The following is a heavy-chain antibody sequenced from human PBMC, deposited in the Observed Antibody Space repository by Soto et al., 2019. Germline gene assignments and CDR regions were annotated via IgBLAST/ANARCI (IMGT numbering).Heavy chain of an antibody. Sequence: QITLKESGPTLVKPTQTLTLTCTFSGFSLSTSGVGVGWIRQPPGKALEWLALIYWDDDKRYSPSLKSRFTITKDTSKNQVVLTMTNIDPVDTATYVCAHVVVEATATLGYAFDSWGQGTLVTVSS. CDR3: AHVVVEATATLGYAFDS. CDR1: GFSLSTSGVG. D-gene: IGHD2-15*01. J-gene: IGHJ4*02. CDR2: IYWDDDK. V-gene: IGHV2-5*02.